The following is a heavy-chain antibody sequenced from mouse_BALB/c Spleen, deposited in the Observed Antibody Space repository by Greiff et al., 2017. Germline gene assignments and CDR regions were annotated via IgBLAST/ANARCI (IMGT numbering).Heavy chain of an antibody. D-gene: IGHD1-2*01. J-gene: IGHJ2*01. CDR1: GYTFTSYW. CDR3: ARGGYYGPYYLDD. Sequence: VQLQQPGAELVKPGASVKLSCKASGYTFTSYWMHWVKQRPGQGLEWIGEINPSNGRTNYNEKFKGKATLTVDKSSSTAYMQLSSLTSEDSAVYYGARGGYYGPYYLDDWGQGTTLTVSS. CDR2: INPSNGRT. V-gene: IGHV1S81*02.